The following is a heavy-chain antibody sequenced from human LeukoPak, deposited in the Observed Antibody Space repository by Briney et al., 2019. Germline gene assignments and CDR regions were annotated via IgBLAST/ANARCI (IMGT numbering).Heavy chain of an antibody. CDR1: GFTFSSYS. J-gene: IGHJ4*02. CDR3: AREGNYDFWSGYLDY. CDR2: ISSSSSTI. D-gene: IGHD3-3*01. V-gene: IGHV3-48*01. Sequence: GGSLRLSCAASGFTFSSYSMNWVRQAPGKGLEWVSYISSSSSTIYYADSVKGRFTISRDNAKNSLYLQMNSLRAEDTAVYYCAREGNYDFWSGYLDYWGQGTLVTVSS.